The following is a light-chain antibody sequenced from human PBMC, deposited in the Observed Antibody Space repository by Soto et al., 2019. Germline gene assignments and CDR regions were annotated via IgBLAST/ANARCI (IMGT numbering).Light chain of an antibody. CDR1: QSISSW. CDR2: KAS. CDR3: QQYNSYS. V-gene: IGKV1-5*03. Sequence: IKLTQYPSTLSASVGDRVTLICRASQSISSWLAWYQQKPGKAPKLLIYKASSLESGVPSRFSGSGSGTEFTLTISSLQPDDFATYYCQQYNSYSFGQGTKVDIK. J-gene: IGKJ1*01.